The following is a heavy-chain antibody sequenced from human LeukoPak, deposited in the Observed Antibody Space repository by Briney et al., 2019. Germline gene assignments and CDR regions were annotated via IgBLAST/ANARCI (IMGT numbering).Heavy chain of an antibody. CDR2: AYYSGST. CDR3: ARQGFWSGYYTLDY. D-gene: IGHD3-3*01. V-gene: IGHV4-59*08. J-gene: IGHJ4*02. CDR1: GGSISSYY. Sequence: PSETLSLTCTVSGGSISSYYWSWIRQPPGKGLEWIGFAYYSGSTNYNPSLKSRVTISVDTSKNQFSLKLTSVTAADTAVYYCARQGFWSGYYTLDYWGQGTLVTVPS.